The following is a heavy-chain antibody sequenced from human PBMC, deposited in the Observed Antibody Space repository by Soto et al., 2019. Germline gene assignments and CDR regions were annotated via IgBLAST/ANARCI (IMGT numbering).Heavy chain of an antibody. CDR1: GFSLITSGAG. CDR3: AHTMAPRIFDY. J-gene: IGHJ4*02. V-gene: IGHV2-5*02. Sequence: QITLKEAGPTLVKPTQTLTLTCSFSGFSLITSGAGVGWIRQPPGKALEWLALIYWDDDKGYSTSLKSRLTITKDTSKNQVVLTMTNMVPADTATYYCAHTMAPRIFDYWGQGTLVTVSS. CDR2: IYWDDDK.